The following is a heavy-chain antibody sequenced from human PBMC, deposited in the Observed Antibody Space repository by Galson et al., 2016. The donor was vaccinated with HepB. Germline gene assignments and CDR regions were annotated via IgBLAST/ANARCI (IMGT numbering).Heavy chain of an antibody. V-gene: IGHV1-69*13. CDR1: GGTFSSYA. Sequence: SVKVSCKASGGTFSSYAISWVRQAPGQGLEWMGGIIPIFGTANYAQKFQGRVTITADESTSTAYMELSSLRSEDTAVYYCARGRYGDQRPYYCYYGMDVWGQGTTVTVSS. CDR2: IIPIFGTA. J-gene: IGHJ6*02. D-gene: IGHD4-17*01. CDR3: ARGRYGDQRPYYCYYGMDV.